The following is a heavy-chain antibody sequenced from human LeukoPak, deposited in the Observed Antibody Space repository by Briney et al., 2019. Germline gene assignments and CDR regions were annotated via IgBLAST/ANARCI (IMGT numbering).Heavy chain of an antibody. CDR2: IYWDDDK. V-gene: IGHV2-5*02. J-gene: IGHJ4*02. D-gene: IGHD3-10*01. Sequence: SGPTLVKPTQTLTLTCTFSGFSLSTSEVGVGWVRQPPGKALEWLALIYWDDDKRYSPSLKGRLTITKDTSKNQVVLTMTNMDPVDTATYYCAHWDGSGSRWGQGTLVTVSS. CDR1: GFSLSTSEVG. CDR3: AHWDGSGSR.